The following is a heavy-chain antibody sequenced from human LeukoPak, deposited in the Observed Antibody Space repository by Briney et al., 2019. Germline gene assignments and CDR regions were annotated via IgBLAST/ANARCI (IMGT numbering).Heavy chain of an antibody. V-gene: IGHV1-69*13. D-gene: IGHD1/OR15-1a*01. J-gene: IGHJ3*02. Sequence: ASVKVSCKASGYTFTSYGISWVRQAPGQGLEWMGGIIPIFGTANYAQKFQGRVTITADESTSTAYMELSSLRSEDTAVYYCARRVLEQGHDAFDIWGQGTMVTVSS. CDR1: GYTFTSYG. CDR3: ARRVLEQGHDAFDI. CDR2: IIPIFGTA.